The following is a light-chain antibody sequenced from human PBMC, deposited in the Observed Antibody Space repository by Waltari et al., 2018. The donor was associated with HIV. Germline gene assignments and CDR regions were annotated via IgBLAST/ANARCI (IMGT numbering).Light chain of an antibody. J-gene: IGKJ3*01. CDR2: DAS. CDR1: QSVSSN. CDR3: QQYNDWPRGGFT. V-gene: IGKV3-15*01. Sequence: EIVMTQSPATLSVSPGERATLSCRASQSVSSNLAWYQQKPGQAPRLLSFDASTRATGIPARFSGSGSGTEFTLTISSLQSEDFAVYYCQQYNDWPRGGFTFGPGTKVDI.